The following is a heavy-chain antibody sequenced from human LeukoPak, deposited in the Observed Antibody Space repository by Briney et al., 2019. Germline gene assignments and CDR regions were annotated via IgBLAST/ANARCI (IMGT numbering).Heavy chain of an antibody. CDR1: GGSISSGGYY. J-gene: IGHJ3*02. CDR2: IYYSGST. CDR3: ARGRNRAFDAFDI. Sequence: PSETLSLTCTVSGGSISSGGYYWSWIRQHPGKGLEWIGYIYYSGSTYYNPSLKSRVTISVDTSKNQFSLKLSSVTAADTAVYYCARGRNRAFDAFDIWGQGTMVTVSS. V-gene: IGHV4-31*03.